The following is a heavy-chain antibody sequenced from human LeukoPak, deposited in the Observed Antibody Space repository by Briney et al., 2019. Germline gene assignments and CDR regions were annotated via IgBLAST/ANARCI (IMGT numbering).Heavy chain of an antibody. D-gene: IGHD6-19*01. CDR1: GFTFTSIA. V-gene: IGHV3-23*01. J-gene: IGHJ3*02. Sequence: GGSLRHFCAASGFTFTSIAISWVGQAPGKGLKWVSAISGSGGSTYSADSAKAAFTESRDNSKNTLYLQMNSLRAEDTAVYYCAKDWVAGMPSNGAFDIWGHGEMCTVSS. CDR3: AKDWVAGMPSNGAFDI. CDR2: ISGSGGST.